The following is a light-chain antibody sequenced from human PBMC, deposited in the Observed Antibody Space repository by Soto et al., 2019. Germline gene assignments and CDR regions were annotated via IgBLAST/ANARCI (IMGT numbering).Light chain of an antibody. J-gene: IGLJ1*01. CDR1: SSNIGSNT. V-gene: IGLV1-44*01. CDR3: AGWDDSLNGYV. Sequence: QSVLTQPPSASGTPGQRVTISCSGSSSNIGSNTVNSYKQLPGTAPKLLIYKNNERPSGVPDRFSGSKSGTSASLAISGLQSEDEADYYCAGWDDSLNGYVFGTGTKVTVL. CDR2: KNN.